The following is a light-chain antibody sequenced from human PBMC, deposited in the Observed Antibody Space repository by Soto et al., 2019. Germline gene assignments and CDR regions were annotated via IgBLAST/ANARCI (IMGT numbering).Light chain of an antibody. CDR3: SSYTNSTTLVV. V-gene: IGLV2-14*02. Sequence: QSVLTQPASVSGSPGQSITISCTGTSSDVGSYNLVSWYQQHPGKAPKLMIYEVNYRPSGVSDRFSGSKSGNTASLTISGLQAEDEADYYCSSYTNSTTLVVFGGGTKLTVL. CDR2: EVN. J-gene: IGLJ2*01. CDR1: SSDVGSYNL.